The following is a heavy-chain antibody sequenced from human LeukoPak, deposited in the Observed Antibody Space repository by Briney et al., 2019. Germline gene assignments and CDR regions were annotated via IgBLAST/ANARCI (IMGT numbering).Heavy chain of an antibody. J-gene: IGHJ4*02. V-gene: IGHV3-30*02. CDR3: AKSSSRLDTSSFEY. D-gene: IGHD5-18*01. CDR1: GFTFSSYG. CDR2: IQYDGSNK. Sequence: GGSLRLSCAASGFTFSSYGIHWVRQAPGKGLEWVTFIQYDGSNKYADSVKGRFTISRENSKNVLYLQMNSLRAEDTALYYCAKSSSRLDTSSFEYWGQGTLVTVSS.